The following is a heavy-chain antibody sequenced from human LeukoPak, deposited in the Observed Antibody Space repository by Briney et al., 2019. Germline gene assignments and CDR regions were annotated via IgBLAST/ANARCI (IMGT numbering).Heavy chain of an antibody. D-gene: IGHD2-21*02. CDR1: GGSINNYY. V-gene: IGHV4-4*07. CDR2: IYSSGST. Sequence: SETLSLTCTVSGGSINNYYWSWIRQPAGKGLEWIGLIYSSGSTSYNPSLKSRVTMSVDTSKKQFSLRLSSVTAADAAVYYCAREAYCGGDCYSGFDYWGQGTLVTVSS. J-gene: IGHJ4*02. CDR3: AREAYCGGDCYSGFDY.